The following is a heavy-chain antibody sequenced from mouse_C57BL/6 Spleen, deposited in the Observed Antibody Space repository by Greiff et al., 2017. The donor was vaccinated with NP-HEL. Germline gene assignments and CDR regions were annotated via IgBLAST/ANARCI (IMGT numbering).Heavy chain of an antibody. CDR3: ARKYYGRYFDV. V-gene: IGHV1-18*01. CDR2: INPNNGGT. CDR1: GYTFTDYN. Sequence: VQLKESGPELVKPGASVKIPCKASGYTFTDYNMDWVKQSHGKSLEWIGDINPNNGGTIYNQKFKGKATLTVDKSSSTAYMELRSLTSEDTAVYYCARKYYGRYFDVWGTGTTVTVSS. J-gene: IGHJ1*03. D-gene: IGHD1-1*01.